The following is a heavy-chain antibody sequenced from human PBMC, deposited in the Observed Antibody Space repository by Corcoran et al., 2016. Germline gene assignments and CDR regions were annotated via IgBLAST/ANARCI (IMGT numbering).Heavy chain of an antibody. CDR3: AHSPPYSSSGWPHYFDY. D-gene: IGHD6-13*01. Sequence: QITLKESGPTLVKPTQTLTLTCTFSGFSLSTSGVGVGWIRQPPGKALEWLALIYWDDDKRYSPSLKSRLTITKDTSKNQVVLTMTNMDPVDTATYDCAHSPPYSSSGWPHYFDYWGQGTLVTVSS. J-gene: IGHJ4*02. CDR1: GFSLSTSGVG. CDR2: IYWDDDK. V-gene: IGHV2-5*02.